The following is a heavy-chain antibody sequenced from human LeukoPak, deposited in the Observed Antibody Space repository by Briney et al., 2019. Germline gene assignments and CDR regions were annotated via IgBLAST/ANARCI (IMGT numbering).Heavy chain of an antibody. Sequence: GGSLRLSCAASGFTFSSYSMNWVRQAPGKGLEWVSYISSSSGTIYYADSVKGRFTISRDNAKNSPYLQMNSLRAEDTAVYYCARKAAESSTSSYSDCYYMDVWGKGTTVTVSS. V-gene: IGHV3-48*04. CDR3: ARKAAESSTSSYSDCYYMDV. J-gene: IGHJ6*03. CDR2: ISSSSGTI. CDR1: GFTFSSYS. D-gene: IGHD2-2*01.